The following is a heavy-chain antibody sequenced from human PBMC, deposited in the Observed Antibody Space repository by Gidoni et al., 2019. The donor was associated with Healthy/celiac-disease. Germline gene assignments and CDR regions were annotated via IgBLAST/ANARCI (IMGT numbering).Heavy chain of an antibody. CDR2: INHSGST. CDR3: AVVITNAFDI. Sequence: QVQLQQWGAGLLKPSETLSLTCAVYGGSFSGYSWSWIRQPPGKGLEWIGEINHSGSTNYNPSLKSRVTISVDTSKNQFSLKLSSVTAADTAVYYCAVVITNAFDIWGQGTMVTVSS. J-gene: IGHJ3*02. D-gene: IGHD3-22*01. V-gene: IGHV4-34*01. CDR1: GGSFSGYS.